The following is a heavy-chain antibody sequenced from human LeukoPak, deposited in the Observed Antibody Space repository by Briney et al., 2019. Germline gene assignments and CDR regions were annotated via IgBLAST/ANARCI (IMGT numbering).Heavy chain of an antibody. CDR1: GGSFSGYY. V-gene: IGHV4-34*01. D-gene: IGHD1-14*01. CDR2: INHSGST. Sequence: NPSETLSLTCAVYGGSFSGYYWSWIRQPPGKGLEWIGEINHSGSTNYNPSLKSRVTISVDTSKNQFSLKLSSVTAADTAVYYCAGTQSDSEPQYQYYYYGMDVWGQGTTVTVSS. J-gene: IGHJ6*02. CDR3: AGTQSDSEPQYQYYYYGMDV.